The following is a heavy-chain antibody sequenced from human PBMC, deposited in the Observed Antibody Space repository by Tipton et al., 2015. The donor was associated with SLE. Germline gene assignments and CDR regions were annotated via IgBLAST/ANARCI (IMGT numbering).Heavy chain of an antibody. CDR1: AYSISSGHY. CDR3: AREVPGATSYYYYMDV. V-gene: IGHV4-38-2*02. Sequence: LRLSCAVSAYSISSGHYWGWIRQPPGKGLEWIGSIYHSGSTYYNPSLKSRVTISVDTSKNQFSLKLSSVTAADTAVYYCAREVPGATSYYYYMDVWGKGTTVTISS. D-gene: IGHD2-2*01. J-gene: IGHJ6*03. CDR2: IYHSGST.